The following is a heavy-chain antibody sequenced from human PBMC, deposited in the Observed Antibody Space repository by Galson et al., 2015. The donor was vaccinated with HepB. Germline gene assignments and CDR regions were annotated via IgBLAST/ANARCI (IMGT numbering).Heavy chain of an antibody. V-gene: IGHV3-33*08. Sequence: SLRLSCAASGFTFSSYGMHWVRQAPGKGLEWVAVIWYDGSNKYYADSVKGRFTISRDNSKNTLYLQMNSLRAEDTAVYYCARAYSSSWWDYGMDVWGQGTTVTVSS. CDR1: GFTFSSYG. D-gene: IGHD6-13*01. CDR3: ARAYSSSWWDYGMDV. CDR2: IWYDGSNK. J-gene: IGHJ6*02.